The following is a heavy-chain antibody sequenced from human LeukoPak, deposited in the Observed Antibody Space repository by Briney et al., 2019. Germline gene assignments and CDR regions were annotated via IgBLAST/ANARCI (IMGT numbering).Heavy chain of an antibody. CDR1: GYTFTSYD. CDR2: MNPNSGNT. Sequence: RASVKVSCKASGYTFTSYDINWVRQATGQGLEWMGWMNPNSGNTDYVQKFQGRLTMTRDTSISTAYMELSSLRSEDTAVYYCARGLSVRASDYYYYYYMDVWGKGTTVTISS. CDR3: ARGLSVRASDYYYYYYMDV. J-gene: IGHJ6*03. D-gene: IGHD2/OR15-2a*01. V-gene: IGHV1-8*01.